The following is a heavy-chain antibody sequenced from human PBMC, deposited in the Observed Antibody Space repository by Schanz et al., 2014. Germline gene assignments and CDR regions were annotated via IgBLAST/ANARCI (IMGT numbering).Heavy chain of an antibody. CDR1: GFTFSDHY. Sequence: EVQLVESGGGLVQPGGSLRLSCAASGFTFSDHYMDWVRQAPGKGLEWVSYISSSGTTIYYADSVKGRFTISRDNAKNTLYLQMNSLRAEDTAVYSCARANYRRKINFDYWGRGTLVTVSS. D-gene: IGHD3-10*01. CDR2: ISSSGTTI. CDR3: ARANYRRKINFDY. V-gene: IGHV3-48*01. J-gene: IGHJ4*02.